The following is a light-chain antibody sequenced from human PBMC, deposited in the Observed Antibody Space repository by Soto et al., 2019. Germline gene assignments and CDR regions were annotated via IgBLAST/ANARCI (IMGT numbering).Light chain of an antibody. CDR2: EVA. CDR3: CSHSISSTWM. J-gene: IGLJ3*02. Sequence: QSVLTQTASVSGSPGQSITMSCTGTSSDVGGYNFVSWYQQHPGKAPKLIVHEVANRLSGVSGRFSGSKSGNTAFLTISGLQAEDDAVYYCCSHSISSTWMFGGGTKLTVL. CDR1: SSDVGGYNF. V-gene: IGLV2-14*03.